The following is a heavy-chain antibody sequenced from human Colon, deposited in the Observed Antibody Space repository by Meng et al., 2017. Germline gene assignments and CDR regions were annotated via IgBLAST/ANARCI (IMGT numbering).Heavy chain of an antibody. CDR3: ARDRKHYGERGWFDP. D-gene: IGHD4-17*01. CDR2: IYYSGST. CDR1: GGPISSGDYY. V-gene: IGHV4-30-4*01. J-gene: IGHJ5*02. Sequence: QLKLQEPCPGLGPLSRHLSLTCPVSGGPISSGDYYWSWIRQPPGKGLECIGYIYYSGSTYSNASLKSRVTISIDRSKNQFSLKLSSVTAADTAVYYCARDRKHYGERGWFDPWGQGTLVTVSS.